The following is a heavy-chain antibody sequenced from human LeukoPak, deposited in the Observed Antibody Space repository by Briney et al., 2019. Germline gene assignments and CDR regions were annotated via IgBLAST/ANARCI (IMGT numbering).Heavy chain of an antibody. J-gene: IGHJ6*02. CDR1: GGTFSSYA. CDR3: ARASSSLVVPDWYYYYGMDV. Sequence: GASVKVSCKASGGTFSSYAISWVRQAPGQGLEWMGRIIPIHGIANYAQKFQGRVTITADKSTSTAYMELSSLRSEDTAVYYCARASSSLVVPDWYYYYGMDVWGQGTTVTVSS. D-gene: IGHD6-13*01. CDR2: IIPIHGIA. V-gene: IGHV1-69*04.